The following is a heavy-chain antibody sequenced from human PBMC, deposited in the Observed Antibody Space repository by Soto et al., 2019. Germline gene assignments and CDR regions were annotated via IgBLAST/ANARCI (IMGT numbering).Heavy chain of an antibody. CDR3: ARGLPGYYGMDV. D-gene: IGHD4-17*01. CDR2: IKGDGSRT. CDR1: GFTFSSYW. J-gene: IGHJ6*02. V-gene: IGHV3-74*01. Sequence: EVQLVESGGGLVQPGGSLRLSCPAPGFTFSSYWIHWVRQAQGKGLVWVSRIKGDGSRTDYADSVKGRFTISRDNAKNTVYLQMNSLRDEDTAVYYCARGLPGYYGMDVWGQGTTVTVSS.